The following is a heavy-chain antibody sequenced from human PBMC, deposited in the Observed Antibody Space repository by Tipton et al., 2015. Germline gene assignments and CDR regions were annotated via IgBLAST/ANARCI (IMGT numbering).Heavy chain of an antibody. J-gene: IGHJ3*02. D-gene: IGHD3-22*01. CDR3: AKEYNSDTSAYYHDALHI. CDR2: ISANGGST. Sequence: SLRLSCAASGFSFSDHYMTWVRQAPGKGLEWVSGISANGGSTYYAESAKGRFTISRDNSKNTLYLQMNSLRAEDTAVYYCAKEYNSDTSAYYHDALHIWGQGTMVTVSS. V-gene: IGHV3-23*01. CDR1: GFSFSDHY.